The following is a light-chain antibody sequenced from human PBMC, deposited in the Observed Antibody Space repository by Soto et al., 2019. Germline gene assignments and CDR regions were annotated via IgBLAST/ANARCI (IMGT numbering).Light chain of an antibody. Sequence: EIVLTQSPGTLSLSPGERATLSCRASQSIGSTFLAWYQQKPGQAPRLLIYAASLRATGVPDTFSGSGSGTDFTITISRLEPEDFAVYFCQQYGSSPPHTFGQGTKLEIK. CDR1: QSIGSTF. CDR2: AAS. CDR3: QQYGSSPPHT. V-gene: IGKV3-20*01. J-gene: IGKJ2*01.